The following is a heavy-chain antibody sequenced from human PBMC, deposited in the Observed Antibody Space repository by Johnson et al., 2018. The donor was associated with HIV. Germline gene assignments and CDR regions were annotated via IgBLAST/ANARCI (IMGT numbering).Heavy chain of an antibody. D-gene: IGHD6-19*01. CDR1: GFPFHTYW. CDR2: IKHDRSDT. CDR3: FSVVRMPFSSDWKAFHI. Sequence: EVQLVESGGGLVQPGGSLRLSCAASGFPFHTYWMAWVRQGPGKGLAWVASIKHDRSDTSYVDSVKGRILISRDNAKNSLFLQMNSLRAGDTALYYCFSVVRMPFSSDWKAFHIWGQGTLVSVSS. J-gene: IGHJ3*02. V-gene: IGHV3-7*01.